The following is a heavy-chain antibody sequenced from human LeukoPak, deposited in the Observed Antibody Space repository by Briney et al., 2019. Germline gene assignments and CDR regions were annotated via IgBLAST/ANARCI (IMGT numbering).Heavy chain of an antibody. CDR3: ARALYSMTTVTTEYWFDY. V-gene: IGHV4-30-4*01. CDR1: GGSISSGDYY. J-gene: IGHJ4*02. Sequence: SQTLSLTCTVSGGSISSGDYYWSWIRQPPGKGLEWIGYIYYSGSTYYNPSLQSRVIISVDTSKNQFSLKLTSVTAADAAVYYCARALYSMTTVTTEYWFDYWGQGTLVTVSS. D-gene: IGHD4-17*01. CDR2: IYYSGST.